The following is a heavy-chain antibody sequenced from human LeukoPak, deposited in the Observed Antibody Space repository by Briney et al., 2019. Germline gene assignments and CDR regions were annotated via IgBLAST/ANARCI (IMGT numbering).Heavy chain of an antibody. CDR2: IIPIFGTA. CDR1: GGTFSSYA. J-gene: IGHJ4*02. CDR3: AGGRSSSRFDY. V-gene: IGHV1-69*05. D-gene: IGHD3-16*01. Sequence: RASVRVSFKASGGTFSSYAISWVRQAPGQGLEWMGGIIPIFGTANYAQKFQGRVTITTDESRSTAYMELSSLRSEDTAFYYCAGGRSSSRFDYWGQGTLVTVSS.